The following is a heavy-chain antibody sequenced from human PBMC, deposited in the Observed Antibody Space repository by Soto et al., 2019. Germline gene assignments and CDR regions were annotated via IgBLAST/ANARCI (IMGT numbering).Heavy chain of an antibody. J-gene: IGHJ3*02. V-gene: IGHV3-33*01. D-gene: IGHD4-17*01. CDR1: GFTFSSYG. CDR2: IWYDGSNK. Sequence: PGGSLRLSCAASGFTFSSYGMHWVRQAPGKGLEWVAVIWYDGSNKYYADSVKGRFTISRDNSKNTLYLQMNSLRAEDTAVYYCARDRSPPDYGGNLGGDAFDIWGQGTMVTVS. CDR3: ARDRSPPDYGGNLGGDAFDI.